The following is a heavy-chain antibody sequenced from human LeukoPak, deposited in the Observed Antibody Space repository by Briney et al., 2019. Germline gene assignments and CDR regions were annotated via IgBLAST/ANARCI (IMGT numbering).Heavy chain of an antibody. CDR3: ARSPVGEPFDY. J-gene: IGHJ4*02. D-gene: IGHD1-26*01. CDR2: ISYVGGNE. CDR1: GFTFSRHS. Sequence: GGSLRLSCAASGFTFSRHSMHWVRQAPGKGLEWVAVISYVGGNEYYTDSVQGRFTISRDNSKNTLYLQMNSLRAEDTAMYYCARSPVGEPFDYWGQGTLVTVSS. V-gene: IGHV3-30*04.